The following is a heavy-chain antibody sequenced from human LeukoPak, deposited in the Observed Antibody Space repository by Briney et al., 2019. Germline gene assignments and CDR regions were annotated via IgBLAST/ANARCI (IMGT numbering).Heavy chain of an antibody. V-gene: IGHV4-59*01. D-gene: IGHD6-13*01. Sequence: SSETLSLTCTVSGGSISSYYWSWIPQPPGKGLEWIGYIYYSGSTNYNPSLKSRVTISVDTSMNQFSLKLSSVTAADTAVYYCASLYSSSWDGYFDYWGQGTLVTVSS. CDR2: IYYSGST. CDR3: ASLYSSSWDGYFDY. CDR1: GGSISSYY. J-gene: IGHJ4*02.